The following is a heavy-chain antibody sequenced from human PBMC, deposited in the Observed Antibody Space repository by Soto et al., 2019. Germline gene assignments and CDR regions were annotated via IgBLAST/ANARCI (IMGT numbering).Heavy chain of an antibody. CDR1: GHTFTGDY. CDR2: INPNSGAT. D-gene: IGHD2-21*01. Sequence: RASVKVSCKTSGHTFTGDYLHWVRQAPGQGLEWMGWINPNSGATKFAQKFQGRVTMTWDTSISTAYMELSSLRSDDTAVYYCAKEIGPFDFWGQGTMVTVSS. CDR3: AKEIGPFDF. V-gene: IGHV1-2*02. J-gene: IGHJ3*01.